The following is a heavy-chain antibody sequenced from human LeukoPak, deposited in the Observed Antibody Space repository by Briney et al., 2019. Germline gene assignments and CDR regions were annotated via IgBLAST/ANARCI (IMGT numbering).Heavy chain of an antibody. V-gene: IGHV4-39*07. CDR2: IYYSGST. Sequence: SETLSLTCTVSGGSISSRSYYWGWIRQPPGKGLEWIGNIYYSGSTYYHPSLKSRVTISVDTSKNQFSLNLSSVTAADTAVYYCARGDYYEYYYYMDVWGKGTTVTISS. J-gene: IGHJ6*03. D-gene: IGHD3-22*01. CDR3: ARGDYYEYYYYMDV. CDR1: GGSISSRSYY.